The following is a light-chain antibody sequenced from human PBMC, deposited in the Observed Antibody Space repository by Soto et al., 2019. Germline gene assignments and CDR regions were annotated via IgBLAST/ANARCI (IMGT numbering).Light chain of an antibody. CDR1: ESISSW. J-gene: IGKJ1*01. CDR2: KAS. Sequence: IQMTQSPPTLSASAGDRVTITCRASESISSWLAWYQQKPGKAPKLLMYKASSLESGVPSRFSGSGSGTEFTLTISSLQPDDFATYYCQQYNSYSWTFGQGTKVDIK. V-gene: IGKV1-5*03. CDR3: QQYNSYSWT.